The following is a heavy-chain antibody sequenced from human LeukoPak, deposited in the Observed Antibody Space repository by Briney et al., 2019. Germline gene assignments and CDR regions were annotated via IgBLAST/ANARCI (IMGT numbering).Heavy chain of an antibody. V-gene: IGHV4-39*07. CDR2: IYFSGST. J-gene: IGHJ4*02. Sequence: SETLSLTCTVSGGSISSTSYYWGWVRQPPGKGLQWIGSIYFSGSTYYNPSLKSRVTISVDTSKHQFSLKLSSVTAADTAVYYCARTTSTYYYDSDSYDQRHHFDYWGQGTLVTVSS. CDR3: ARTTSTYYYDSDSYDQRHHFDY. D-gene: IGHD3-22*01. CDR1: GGSISSTSYY.